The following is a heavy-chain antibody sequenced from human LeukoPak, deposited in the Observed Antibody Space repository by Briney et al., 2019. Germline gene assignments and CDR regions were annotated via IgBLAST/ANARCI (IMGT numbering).Heavy chain of an antibody. CDR1: GFTFSSYE. V-gene: IGHV3-48*03. J-gene: IGHJ4*02. CDR3: ARRAPSHDFDD. Sequence: GGSLRLSCAASGFTFSSYEMNWVRQAPGKGPEWVSSISTAGNTMYYADSVKGRFTISRDNAKNLLYLQMNSLRAEDTAVYYCARRAPSHDFDDWGQGTLVTVSS. CDR2: ISTAGNTM.